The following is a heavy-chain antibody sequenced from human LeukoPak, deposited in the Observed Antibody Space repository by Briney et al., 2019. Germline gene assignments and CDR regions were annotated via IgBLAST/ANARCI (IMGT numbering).Heavy chain of an antibody. J-gene: IGHJ6*02. D-gene: IGHD3-3*01. V-gene: IGHV4-4*07. CDR3: ARAYYDFWSGYYYGMDV. Sequence: SETLSLTCTVSGGSISSYYWSWIRQPAGKGLEWIGCIYTSGSTNYNPSLKSRVTMSVDTSKNQFSLKLSSVTAADTAVYYCARAYYDFWSGYYYGMDVWGQGTTVTVSS. CDR2: IYTSGST. CDR1: GGSISSYY.